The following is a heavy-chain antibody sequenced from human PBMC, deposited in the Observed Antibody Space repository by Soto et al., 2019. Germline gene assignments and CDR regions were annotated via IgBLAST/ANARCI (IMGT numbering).Heavy chain of an antibody. J-gene: IGHJ4*02. CDR3: ARDYSGDGYNPLVFDY. CDR2: IKQDGSEK. D-gene: IGHD5-12*01. Sequence: GGSLRLSCAASGFTFSSYWMSWVRQAPGKGLEWVANIKQDGSEKYYVDSVKGRFTISRDNAKNSLYLQMNSLRAEDTAVYYCARDYSGDGYNPLVFDYWGQGTLVTVSS. CDR1: GFTFSSYW. V-gene: IGHV3-7*05.